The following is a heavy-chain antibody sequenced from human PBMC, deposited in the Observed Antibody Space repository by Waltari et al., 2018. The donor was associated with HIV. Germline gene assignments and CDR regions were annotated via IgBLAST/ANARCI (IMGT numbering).Heavy chain of an antibody. D-gene: IGHD5-18*01. J-gene: IGHJ6*02. CDR3: ARDVDTAIYYGMDV. CDR1: GFTVSSTD. Sequence: EVQLVESGGGLIQPGGSLRLSCVASGFTVSSTDMTWFRQAPGKGLEGVSVIYSGGSTYYADSVKGRFTISRDNSKNTLYLQMDSLRAEDTAVYYCARDVDTAIYYGMDVWGQGTTVTVSS. CDR2: IYSGGST. V-gene: IGHV3-53*01.